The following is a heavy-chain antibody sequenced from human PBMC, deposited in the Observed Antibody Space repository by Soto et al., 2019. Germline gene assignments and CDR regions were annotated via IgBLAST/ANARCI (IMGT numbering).Heavy chain of an antibody. V-gene: IGHV3-53*04. CDR1: GLTLSSNY. Sequence: EEQLVESGGGLVQPGGSLRLSCAASGLTLSSNYMSWVRQAPGKGLEWVSVIYSGGSIYYADSVEGRFTISRHNSKNTLYLQMNSLRPEDTAVYYCARGENDAFDIWGQGTMVTVSS. J-gene: IGHJ3*02. CDR2: IYSGGSI. CDR3: ARGENDAFDI.